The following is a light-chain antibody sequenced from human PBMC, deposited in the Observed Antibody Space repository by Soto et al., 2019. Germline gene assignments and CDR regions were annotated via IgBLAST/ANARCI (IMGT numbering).Light chain of an antibody. Sequence: QAVVTQSPSASASLGASVKLTCTLSSGHSSYSIAWHQQQPEKGPRYLMKLNSDGSHSKGDGILDRFSGSSSGAERYLTISNLQSEDEADYYCQTWGTGIHVVFGGGTQLTVL. CDR3: QTWGTGIHVV. CDR1: SGHSSYS. V-gene: IGLV4-69*01. J-gene: IGLJ2*01. CDR2: LNSDGSH.